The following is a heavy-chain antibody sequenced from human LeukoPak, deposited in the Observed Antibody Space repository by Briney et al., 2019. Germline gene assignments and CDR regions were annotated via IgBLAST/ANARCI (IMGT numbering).Heavy chain of an antibody. CDR2: INPSGSST. D-gene: IGHD4-17*01. CDR3: ARDHYGDYGYFDY. V-gene: IGHV1-46*01. CDR1: GYSFTSHY. J-gene: IGHJ4*02. Sequence: ASVKVSCKASGYSFTSHYMHWVRQAPGQGLEWLGLINPSGSSTLYAQKFQGRVTMTRDMSTTTDYMELSSLRSEDTAVYYCARDHYGDYGYFDYWGQGTLVTVSS.